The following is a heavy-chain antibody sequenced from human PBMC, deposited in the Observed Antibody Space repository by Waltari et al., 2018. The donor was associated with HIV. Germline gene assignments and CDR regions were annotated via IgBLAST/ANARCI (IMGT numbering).Heavy chain of an antibody. CDR3: ARDWGSGSYR. Sequence: EVQLVESGGGLVQPGGSLRLSCAASGFTFSSYEMNWVRQAPWKGLEWVSDISSSGSTIYYADSLKGRFTISRDNAKNSLYLQMNSLRAEDTAVYYCARDWGSGSYRWGQGTLVTVSS. CDR1: GFTFSSYE. J-gene: IGHJ4*02. CDR2: ISSSGSTI. D-gene: IGHD3-10*01. V-gene: IGHV3-48*03.